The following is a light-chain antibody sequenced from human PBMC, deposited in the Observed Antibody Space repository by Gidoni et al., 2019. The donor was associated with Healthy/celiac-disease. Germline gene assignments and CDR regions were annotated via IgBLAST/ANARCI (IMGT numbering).Light chain of an antibody. CDR2: ANN. Sequence: QSVLTQPPSVSAAPGQKVTISCSGSSPNIGNNYVSWYQPLPGTAPKLLIYANNKRPSGIPDRFSGCKSGTSATLGITGLQTGDEADDYCGTWDSSFWVFGGGTKLTVL. CDR1: SPNIGNNY. J-gene: IGLJ3*02. CDR3: GTWDSSFWV. V-gene: IGLV1-51*01.